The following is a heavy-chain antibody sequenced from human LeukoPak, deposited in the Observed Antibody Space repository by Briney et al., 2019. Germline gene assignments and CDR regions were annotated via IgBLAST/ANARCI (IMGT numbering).Heavy chain of an antibody. Sequence: KSSETLSLTCTVSGGSISSSSYYWGWIRQPPGKGLEWIGSIYYSGSTYYNPSLESRVTISVDTSKNQFSLKLSSVTAADTAVYYCARPYSGSYVGAFDIWGQGTMVTVSS. CDR3: ARPYSGSYVGAFDI. CDR1: GGSISSSSYY. J-gene: IGHJ3*02. V-gene: IGHV4-39*01. D-gene: IGHD1-26*01. CDR2: IYYSGST.